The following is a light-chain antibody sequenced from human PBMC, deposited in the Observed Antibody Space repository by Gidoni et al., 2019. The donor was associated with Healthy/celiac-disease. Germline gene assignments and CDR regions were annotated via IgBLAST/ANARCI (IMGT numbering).Light chain of an antibody. CDR2: AAS. V-gene: IGKV1-39*01. J-gene: IGKJ1*01. CDR1: QSISSY. Sequence: DIQMTQSPSSLSASVGDRVTITCRASQSISSYLNWYQQKPGKAPKLLIYAASSLQSGVPSRFSGSGSGKDFTLTISSLQPEEFATYYGQQSYSTPWTFGQGTKVEIK. CDR3: QQSYSTPWT.